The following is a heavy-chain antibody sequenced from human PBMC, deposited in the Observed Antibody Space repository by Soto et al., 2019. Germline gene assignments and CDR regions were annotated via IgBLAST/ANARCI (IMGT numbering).Heavy chain of an antibody. Sequence: PGASLKISCKGSGYSFSSYWIAWVRQMPGKGLEWMGIIYPGDSDTTYRPSFQGQVTISADKSISTAYLQWSSLRASDTAMYYCARGCSGTTGYDAFDIWGQGTMVTVSS. CDR3: ARGCSGTTGYDAFDI. J-gene: IGHJ3*02. D-gene: IGHD3-10*02. V-gene: IGHV5-51*01. CDR2: IYPGDSDT. CDR1: GYSFSSYW.